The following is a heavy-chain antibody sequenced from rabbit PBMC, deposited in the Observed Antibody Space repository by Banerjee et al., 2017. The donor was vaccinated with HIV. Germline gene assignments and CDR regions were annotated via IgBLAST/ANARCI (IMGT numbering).Heavy chain of an antibody. CDR2: IGIGSGTT. J-gene: IGHJ4*01. V-gene: IGHV1S45*01. Sequence: QEQLEESGGDRAKPEGSLTLTCTASGFSFSNNYGMSWVRQAPGKGLEWIGCIGIGSGTTYYASWAKGRFTITKTSSTTVTLQITSLTAADTATYFCARDVDSYVPFNLWGQGTLVTVS. CDR3: ARDVDSYVPFNL. CDR1: GFSFSNNYG. D-gene: IGHD6-1*01.